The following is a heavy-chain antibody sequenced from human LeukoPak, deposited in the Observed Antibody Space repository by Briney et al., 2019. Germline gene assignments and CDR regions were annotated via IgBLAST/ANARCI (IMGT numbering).Heavy chain of an antibody. CDR1: GFTFSSSA. Sequence: PGGSLRLSCAASGFTFSSSAMSWVRLAPGKGLEWVAVISYDGSNKYYADSVKGRFTISRDNSKNTLYLQMNSLRAEDTAVYYCAGIAARHYFDYWGQGTLVTVSS. CDR2: ISYDGSNK. CDR3: AGIAARHYFDY. D-gene: IGHD6-6*01. V-gene: IGHV3-30*03. J-gene: IGHJ4*02.